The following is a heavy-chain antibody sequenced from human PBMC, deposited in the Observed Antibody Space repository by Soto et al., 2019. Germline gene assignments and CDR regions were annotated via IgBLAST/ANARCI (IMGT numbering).Heavy chain of an antibody. Sequence: QVQLVASGGGVVQHGRSLRLSCAASGFSFSSYAMHCVRQAPGKGMEWVAIISHDGNIKRYADFVEGRFIVFRDNSNNNLLLQMESLKTDDTAVYYCAKELAYGEFWRGLEYWGQGTLVTVAS. J-gene: IGHJ4*02. D-gene: IGHD3-3*01. CDR3: AKELAYGEFWRGLEY. V-gene: IGHV3-30*18. CDR1: GFSFSSYA. CDR2: ISHDGNIK.